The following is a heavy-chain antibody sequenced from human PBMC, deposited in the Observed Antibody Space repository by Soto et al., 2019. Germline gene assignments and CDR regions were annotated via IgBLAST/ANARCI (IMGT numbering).Heavy chain of an antibody. CDR3: ARSRGGYCSSTSCYSDYYYYMDV. J-gene: IGHJ6*03. CDR2: INSDGSST. D-gene: IGHD2-2*02. Sequence: GGSLRLSCAASGFTFSSYWMHWVRQAPGKGLVWVSRINSDGSSTSYADSVKGRFTISRDNAKNTLYLQMNSLRAEDTAVYYCARSRGGYCSSTSCYSDYYYYMDVWGKGTTVTVSS. V-gene: IGHV3-74*01. CDR1: GFTFSSYW.